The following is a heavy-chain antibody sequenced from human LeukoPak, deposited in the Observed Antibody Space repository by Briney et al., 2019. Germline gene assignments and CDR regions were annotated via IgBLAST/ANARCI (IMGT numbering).Heavy chain of an antibody. Sequence: TGGSLRLSCAVSGFTFSNYWMGWVRQAPEKGLEFVSGIYENGGTTYYADSVKGRFPISRDNSKNTLYLQMDSLRGEDTAVYYCAKDFRIGYSAHFDYWGQGALVTVSS. CDR2: IYENGGTT. V-gene: IGHV3-23*01. D-gene: IGHD2-21*01. CDR3: AKDFRIGYSAHFDY. CDR1: GFTFSNYW. J-gene: IGHJ4*02.